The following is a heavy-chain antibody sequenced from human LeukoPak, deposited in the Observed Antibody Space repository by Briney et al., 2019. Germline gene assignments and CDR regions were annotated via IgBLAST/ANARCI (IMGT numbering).Heavy chain of an antibody. Sequence: SQTLSLTCTVSGGSISSGGYYWSWIRQHPGKGLEWIGYIYYSGSTYYNPSLESRVTISVDTSKNQFSLKLSSVTAADTAVYYCARAPTLYCSGGSCYSGPEYYYYGMDVWGQGTTVTVSS. V-gene: IGHV4-31*03. J-gene: IGHJ6*02. CDR2: IYYSGST. CDR3: ARAPTLYCSGGSCYSGPEYYYYGMDV. D-gene: IGHD2-15*01. CDR1: GGSISSGGYY.